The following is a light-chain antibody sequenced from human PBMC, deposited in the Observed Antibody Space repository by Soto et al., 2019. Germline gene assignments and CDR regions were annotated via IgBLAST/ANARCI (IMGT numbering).Light chain of an antibody. V-gene: IGKV1-27*01. CDR1: QDISSY. CDR3: QRTYNALALT. CDR2: SVS. J-gene: IGKJ4*01. Sequence: DIQLTQSPSSLSASVGDRVTITCRVSQDISSYLNWYRQKPGKVPKPLLYSVSSLQSGVPSRFIGSGSGTDFTLTINSLQPEDVATYYGQRTYNALALTFGGGTKVEIK.